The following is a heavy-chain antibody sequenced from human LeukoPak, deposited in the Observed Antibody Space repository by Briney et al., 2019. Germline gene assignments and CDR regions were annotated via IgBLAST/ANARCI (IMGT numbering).Heavy chain of an antibody. CDR3: AREKHYYGSVVDY. CDR2: IKQDGSEK. J-gene: IGHJ4*02. D-gene: IGHD3-10*01. V-gene: IGHV3-7*01. CDR1: GFTFSTHW. Sequence: GGSLRLSCAASGFTFSTHWMSWVRQAPGKGLEWVANIKQDGSEKHYVDSVKGRFTISRDNAKNSLYLQMNSLRVEDTAVYYCAREKHYYGSVVDYWGQGTLVTVSS.